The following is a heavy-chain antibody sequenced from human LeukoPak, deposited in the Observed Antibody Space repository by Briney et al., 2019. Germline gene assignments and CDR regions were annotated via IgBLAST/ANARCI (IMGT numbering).Heavy chain of an antibody. CDR2: INPSGGST. Sequence: ASVKVSCKASGYTFTNYAMNWVRQAPGQGLEWMGIINPSGGSTSYAQKFQGRVTMTRDTSTSTVYMELSSLRSEDTAVYYCARGSGSYYAYWGQGTLVTVSS. V-gene: IGHV1-46*01. J-gene: IGHJ4*02. CDR1: GYTFTNYA. D-gene: IGHD1-26*01. CDR3: ARGSGSYYAY.